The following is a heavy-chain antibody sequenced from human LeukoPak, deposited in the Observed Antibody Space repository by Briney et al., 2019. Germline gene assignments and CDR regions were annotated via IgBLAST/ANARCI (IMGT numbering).Heavy chain of an antibody. CDR2: FDPEDGET. J-gene: IGHJ2*01. V-gene: IGHV1-24*01. CDR1: GYTLTELS. Sequence: ASVKVSCKVSGYTLTELSMHWVRQAPGKGLEWMRGFDPEDGETIYAQKFQGRVTMTEDTSTDTAYMELSSLRSEDTAVYYCATDRRYCSGGSCSYWYFDLWGRGTLVTVSS. D-gene: IGHD2-15*01. CDR3: ATDRRYCSGGSCSYWYFDL.